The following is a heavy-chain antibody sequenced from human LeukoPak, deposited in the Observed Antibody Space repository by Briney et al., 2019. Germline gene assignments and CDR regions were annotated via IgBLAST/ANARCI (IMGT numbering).Heavy chain of an antibody. V-gene: IGHV3-23*01. J-gene: IGHJ4*02. CDR1: GFTFSSYA. D-gene: IGHD3-22*01. Sequence: GGSLRLSCAASGFTFSSYAMNWVRQAPGKGLEWVSFISGSGDTTYYADSVKDRFTISRDSSKNTLYLQMNSLRAEDTAVYYCAKVVEHYDSSGYYYFRGQGTLVTVSS. CDR2: ISGSGDTT. CDR3: AKVVEHYDSSGYYYF.